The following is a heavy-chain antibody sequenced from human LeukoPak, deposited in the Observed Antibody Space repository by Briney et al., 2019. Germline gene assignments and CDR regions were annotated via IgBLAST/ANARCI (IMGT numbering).Heavy chain of an antibody. CDR2: INSDGSWT. J-gene: IGHJ4*02. Sequence: GGSLRLSCAASGNYWMHWVRQAPGKGLVWVSHINSDGSWTSYADSVKGRFTISKDNAKNTVYLQMDSLRAEDTAVYYCVSFYETYWGRGTLVTVSS. V-gene: IGHV3-74*01. D-gene: IGHD2/OR15-2a*01. CDR3: VSFYETY. CDR1: GNYW.